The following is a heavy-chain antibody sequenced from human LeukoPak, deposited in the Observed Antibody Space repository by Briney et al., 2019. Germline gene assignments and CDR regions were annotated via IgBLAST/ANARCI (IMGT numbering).Heavy chain of an antibody. CDR2: IKQDGSEK. Sequence: PGGSLRLSCAASGFTFRTYWMSWVRQAPGKGLEWVASIKQDGSEKYYVDSVKGRFTISRDNAKNSLYLQMNSLRAEDTAVYYCARGTSYSPNWFDPWGQGTLVTVSS. D-gene: IGHD2-2*01. CDR1: GFTFRTYW. V-gene: IGHV3-7*01. J-gene: IGHJ5*02. CDR3: ARGTSYSPNWFDP.